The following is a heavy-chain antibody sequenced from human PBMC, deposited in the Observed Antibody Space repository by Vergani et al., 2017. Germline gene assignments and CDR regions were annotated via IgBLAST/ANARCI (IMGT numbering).Heavy chain of an antibody. CDR2: IDPSDSYT. D-gene: IGHD6-13*01. V-gene: IGHV5-10-1*03. J-gene: IGHJ5*02. CDR1: GYSFTSYW. Sequence: EVQLVQSGAEVKKPGESLRISCKGSGYSFTSYWISWVRQMPGKGLEWMGRIDPSDSYTNYSPSFQGHVTISADKSISTAYLQWSSLKASDTAMYYCAGHVGFSAAAGTEWFDPWGQGTLVTVSS. CDR3: AGHVGFSAAAGTEWFDP.